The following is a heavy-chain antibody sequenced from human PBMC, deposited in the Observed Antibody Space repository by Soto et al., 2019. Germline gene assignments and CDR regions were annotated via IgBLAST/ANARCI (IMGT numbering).Heavy chain of an antibody. CDR1: GFTFSSYA. CDR2: ISYDGSNN. V-gene: IGHV3-30-3*01. CDR3: GRDLLEVTPFYCFYYGMDV. J-gene: IGHJ6*02. D-gene: IGHD3-3*02. Sequence: QVQLVESGGGVVQPGRSLRLSCAASGFTFSSYAMHWVRQAPGKGLEGVAVISYDGSNNYYADSGKGRFTISRDNSKNRRYMKMNSVRAEDTAVYYCGRDLLEVTPFYCFYYGMDVWGQGTTVTVSS.